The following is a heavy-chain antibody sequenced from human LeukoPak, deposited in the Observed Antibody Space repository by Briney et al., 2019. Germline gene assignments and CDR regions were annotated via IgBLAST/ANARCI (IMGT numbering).Heavy chain of an antibody. CDR2: IKQDGSEK. J-gene: IGHJ3*02. CDR3: ARDRAFLGATLAFDI. D-gene: IGHD1-26*01. Sequence: GGSPRLSCAASGFTFSSYWMSWVRQAPGKGLEWVANIKQDGSEKYYVDSVKGRFTISRDNAKNSLYLQMNSLRAEDTAVYYCARDRAFLGATLAFDIWGQGTMVTVSS. V-gene: IGHV3-7*01. CDR1: GFTFSSYW.